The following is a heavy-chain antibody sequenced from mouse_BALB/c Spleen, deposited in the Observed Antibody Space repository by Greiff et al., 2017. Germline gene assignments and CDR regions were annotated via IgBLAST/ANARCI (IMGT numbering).Heavy chain of an antibody. CDR2: INPSNGGT. CDR3: TSYDYATFAY. Sequence: QVQLKESGAELMKPGASVKISCKATGYTFSSYWIEWVKQRPGHGLEWIGEINPSNGGTNFNEKFKSKATLTVDKSSSTAYMQLSSLTSEDSAVYYCTSYDYATFAYWGQGTLVTVSA. CDR1: GYTFSSYW. V-gene: IGHV1S16*01. D-gene: IGHD2-4*01. J-gene: IGHJ3*01.